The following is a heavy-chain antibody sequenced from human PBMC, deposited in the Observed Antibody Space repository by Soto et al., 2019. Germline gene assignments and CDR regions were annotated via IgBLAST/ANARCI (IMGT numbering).Heavy chain of an antibody. CDR3: ARGDSSGYTFYYYGMDV. V-gene: IGHV4-30-2*01. CDR1: GGSISSGGYS. J-gene: IGHJ6*02. CDR2: ISHSGST. Sequence: SETLSLTRAVSGGSISSGGYSWSWIRQPPGKGLEWIGYISHSGSTFYNTFLKSRVTISVDRSKNQFSLKLTSVTAADTAVYYCARGDSSGYTFYYYGMDVWGQGTTVTVSS. D-gene: IGHD3-22*01.